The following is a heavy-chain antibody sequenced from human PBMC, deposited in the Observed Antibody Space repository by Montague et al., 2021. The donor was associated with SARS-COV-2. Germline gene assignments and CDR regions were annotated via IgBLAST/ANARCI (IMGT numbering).Heavy chain of an antibody. CDR3: ARTSQYCTPTNCYLPNAMDV. J-gene: IGHJ6*02. D-gene: IGHD2-8*01. CDR1: GYSITHAYY. Sequence: SETLSPTCTVSGYSITHAYYWGWIRQPPGKGLEWIGNIWHGGSTYYNPSLKSRVTIPVDTSNNQFSLKLTSVTAADTAVYYCARTSQYCTPTNCYLPNAMDVWGQGTTVTVSS. V-gene: IGHV4-38-2*02. CDR2: IWHGGST.